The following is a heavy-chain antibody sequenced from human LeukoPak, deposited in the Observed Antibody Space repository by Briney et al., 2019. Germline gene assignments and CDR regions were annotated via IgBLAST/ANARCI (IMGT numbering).Heavy chain of an antibody. Sequence: PGGSLRLSCAASGFTFSSYSMNWVRQAPGKGLEWVSYISSSSSTIYYADSVKGRFTISRDNAKNSLYLQMNSLRAEDTAVYYCARSKGDCSGGSCYGDAFDIWGQGTMVTVSS. CDR1: GFTFSSYS. CDR2: ISSSSSTI. D-gene: IGHD2-15*01. V-gene: IGHV3-48*01. CDR3: ARSKGDCSGGSCYGDAFDI. J-gene: IGHJ3*02.